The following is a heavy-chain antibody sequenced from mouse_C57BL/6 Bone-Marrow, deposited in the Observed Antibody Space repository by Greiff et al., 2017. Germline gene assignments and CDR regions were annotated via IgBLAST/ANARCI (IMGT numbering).Heavy chain of an antibody. Sequence: QVQLQQPGAELVRPGTSVKLSCKASGYTFTSYWMHWVKQRPGPGLEWIGVIDPSDSYNTYNQTFKGKATLTVDTSSSTAYMQLSSLTSEDSAVYYYAIDYGNYAKDYWGQGTTLTVSS. J-gene: IGHJ4*01. CDR3: AIDYGNYAKDY. CDR1: GYTFTSYW. CDR2: IDPSDSYN. V-gene: IGHV1-59*01. D-gene: IGHD1-1*01.